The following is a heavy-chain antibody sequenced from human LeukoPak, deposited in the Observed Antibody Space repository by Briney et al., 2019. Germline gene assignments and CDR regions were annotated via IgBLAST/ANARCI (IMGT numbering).Heavy chain of an antibody. D-gene: IGHD2-2*01. J-gene: IGHJ6*03. Sequence: SETLSLTCTVSGGSISSYYWSWIRQPPGKGLEWIGYIYYSGSTNYNPSLKSRVTISVDTSKNQFSLNLSAVTAADTAVYYCVRYLRHFYMDVWGKGTTVTVSS. V-gene: IGHV4-59*01. CDR2: IYYSGST. CDR3: VRYLRHFYMDV. CDR1: GGSISSYY.